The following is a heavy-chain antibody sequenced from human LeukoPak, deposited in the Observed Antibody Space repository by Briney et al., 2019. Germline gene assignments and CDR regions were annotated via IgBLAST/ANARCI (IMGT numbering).Heavy chain of an antibody. CDR1: GYTFINFY. V-gene: IGHV1-46*04. CDR3: AREREGGTWSGEPKGGDFDY. CDR2: IHPSGGST. D-gene: IGHD3-10*01. J-gene: IGHJ4*02. Sequence: ASVKVSCKASGYTFINFYMHWVRQAPGQGLEWMGRIHPSGGSTSYAQKLHGRVTMTSDTSINTLYMELNSLASEDTAVYYCAREREGGTWSGEPKGGDFDYWGQGTLVTVSS.